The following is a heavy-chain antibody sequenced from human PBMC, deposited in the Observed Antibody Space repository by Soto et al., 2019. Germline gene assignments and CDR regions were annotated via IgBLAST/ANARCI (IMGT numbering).Heavy chain of an antibody. V-gene: IGHV1-69*01. Sequence: QVQLVQSGAEVKKPGSSVRVSCKASGGTFSSSSISWVRQAPGQGLEWMGGIIPIFGTANYAKKIEGRVTITADESTSTAYMELSSRRSKDTAVYSCALPDRTIPGTPLGYSYGMDVWGQGTRSPSP. CDR2: IIPIFGTA. D-gene: IGHD1-20*01. CDR3: ALPDRTIPGTPLGYSYGMDV. CDR1: GGTFSSSS. J-gene: IGHJ6*02.